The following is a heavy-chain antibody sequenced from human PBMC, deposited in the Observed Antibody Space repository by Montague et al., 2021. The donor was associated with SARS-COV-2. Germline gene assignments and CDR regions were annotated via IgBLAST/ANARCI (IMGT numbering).Heavy chain of an antibody. CDR3: AGDQCQFDSNGPRIDY. J-gene: IGHJ4*02. CDR2: VYHSGRS. D-gene: IGHD3-22*01. Sequence: SETLSLTCTVSGASIRSNTFFWAWIRQSPGKGLEWIGSVYHSGRSYFNPSLKSRVTISVDTSKSQFSLRVTSVTAADTAVYFCAGDQCQFDSNGPRIDYWGQGALVTVAS. V-gene: IGHV4-39*07. CDR1: GASIRSNTFF.